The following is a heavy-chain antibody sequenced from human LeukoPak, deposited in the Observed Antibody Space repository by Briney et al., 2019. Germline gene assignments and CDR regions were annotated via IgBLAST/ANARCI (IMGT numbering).Heavy chain of an antibody. V-gene: IGHV3-21*04. Sequence: GSPKLFCAAPGFPFNSHSMNWVRPGSGEGLEWVLSICSSSSYIYYADSVKGRFTISRDNNRNSLYLQMNSLRREDTALYYCVKDAGRSVTGSVGFFDFWGQGNLVIVSS. CDR1: GFPFNSHS. CDR2: ICSSSSYI. D-gene: IGHD1-26*01. J-gene: IGHJ4*02. CDR3: VKDAGRSVTGSVGFFDF.